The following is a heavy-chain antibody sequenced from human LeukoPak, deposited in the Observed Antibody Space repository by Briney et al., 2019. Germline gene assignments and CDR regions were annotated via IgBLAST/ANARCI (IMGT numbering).Heavy chain of an antibody. D-gene: IGHD4-17*01. J-gene: IGHJ3*02. CDR2: IYYSGST. Sequence: SETLSLTCTVSGGSISSSSYYWSWIRQPPGKGLEWIGYIYYSGSTNYNPSLKSRITISVDTSKNQFSLKLSSVTAADTAVYYCARKANGDYLQSAFDIWGQGTMVTVSS. CDR1: GGSISSSSYY. V-gene: IGHV4-61*05. CDR3: ARKANGDYLQSAFDI.